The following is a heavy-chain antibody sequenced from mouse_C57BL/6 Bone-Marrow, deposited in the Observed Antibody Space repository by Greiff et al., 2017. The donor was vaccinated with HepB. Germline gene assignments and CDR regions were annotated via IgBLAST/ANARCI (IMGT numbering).Heavy chain of an antibody. V-gene: IGHV1-55*01. CDR1: GYTFTSYW. CDR2: IYPGSGST. Sequence: QVQLQQPGAELVKPGASVKMSCKASGYTFTSYWITWVKQRPGQGLEWIGDIYPGSGSTNYNEKFKSKATLTADKSSSTAYMQLSSLTSEDSAVYFCARCYYYGISTFAYWGQGTLVTVSA. D-gene: IGHD1-1*01. CDR3: ARCYYYGISTFAY. J-gene: IGHJ3*01.